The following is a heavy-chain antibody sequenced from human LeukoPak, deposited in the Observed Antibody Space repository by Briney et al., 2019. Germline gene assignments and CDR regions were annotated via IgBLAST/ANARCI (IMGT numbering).Heavy chain of an antibody. J-gene: IGHJ4*02. V-gene: IGHV3-30*03. Sequence: GGSLRLSCAASGFTFSSYGMHWVRQAPGKGLEWVAVISYDGSNKYYADSVKGRFTISRDNSKNTLYLQMNSLRAEDTAVYYCARSEASSGYYYVGPTTIDYWGQGTLVTVSS. CDR3: ARSEASSGYYYVGPTTIDY. CDR2: ISYDGSNK. D-gene: IGHD3-22*01. CDR1: GFTFSSYG.